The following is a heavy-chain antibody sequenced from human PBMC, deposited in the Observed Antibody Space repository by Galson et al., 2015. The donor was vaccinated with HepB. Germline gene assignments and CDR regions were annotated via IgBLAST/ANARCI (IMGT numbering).Heavy chain of an antibody. CDR1: GYTFISYG. CDR3: ARVTAYYYYYYMDV. Sequence: SVKVSCKASGYTFISYGISWVRQAPGQGLEWMGWISGYNGNTNYAQKLQGRVTMTTDTSTSTAYMELRSLRSDDTAVYYCARVTAYYYYYYMDVWGKGTTVTVSS. V-gene: IGHV1-18*01. J-gene: IGHJ6*03. CDR2: ISGYNGNT. D-gene: IGHD5-18*01.